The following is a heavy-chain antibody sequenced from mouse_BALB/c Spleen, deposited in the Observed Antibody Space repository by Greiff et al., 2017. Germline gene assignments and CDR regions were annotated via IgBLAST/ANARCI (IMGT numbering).Heavy chain of an antibody. D-gene: IGHD3-3*01. CDR2: INPGRGGT. Sequence: VQLQQSGAELVRPGTSVKVSCKASGYAFTNYLIEWVKQRPGQGLEWIGVINPGRGGTNYNEKFKGKATLTADKSSSTAYMQLSSLTSDDSAVYFCARRDGYYAMDYWGQGTSVTVSS. CDR1: GYAFTNYL. V-gene: IGHV1-54*01. J-gene: IGHJ4*01. CDR3: ARRDGYYAMDY.